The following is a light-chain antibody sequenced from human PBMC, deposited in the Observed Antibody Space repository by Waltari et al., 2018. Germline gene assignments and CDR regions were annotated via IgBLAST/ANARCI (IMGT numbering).Light chain of an antibody. Sequence: DIQMTQSPSSLSASVGDRVTITCRASQDISSYLAWFQQKPGKAPKSLISAASSLQSGVPSRFSGSGSGTDFTLTISSVQPEDFATYYCQHYSNYPFIFGPGTKVDIK. V-gene: IGKV1-16*01. J-gene: IGKJ3*01. CDR2: AAS. CDR3: QHYSNYPFI. CDR1: QDISSY.